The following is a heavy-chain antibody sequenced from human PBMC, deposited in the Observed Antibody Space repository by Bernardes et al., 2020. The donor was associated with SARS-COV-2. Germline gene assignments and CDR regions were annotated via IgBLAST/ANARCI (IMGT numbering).Heavy chain of an antibody. V-gene: IGHV3-74*01. CDR2: INSDGHTT. J-gene: IGHJ4*02. CDR1: GFTFRSYW. CDR3: VRGPSDGHGRFEY. Sequence: GGSLRLSCAASGFTFRSYWMHWVRQSPGKGLVWVSRINSDGHTTTYADSVKGRFTISRDNGKNTLFLQMNSLRAEDTALYYCVRGPSDGHGRFEYWGQGALVIVSS.